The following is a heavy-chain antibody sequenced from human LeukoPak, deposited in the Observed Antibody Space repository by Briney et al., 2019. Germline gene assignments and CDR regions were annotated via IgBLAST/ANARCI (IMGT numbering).Heavy chain of an antibody. J-gene: IGHJ4*02. D-gene: IGHD5-18*01. V-gene: IGHV3-23*01. CDR1: GFIFNTFW. CDR3: AKKRGYNYGDFDY. Sequence: GGSLRLSCAASGFIFNTFWMNWVRQAPGKGLEWVSTISGSGDSTNYADSVKGRFTISRDNSENTLYLQMNSLRAEDTAVYYCAKKRGYNYGDFDYWGQGTLVTVSS. CDR2: ISGSGDST.